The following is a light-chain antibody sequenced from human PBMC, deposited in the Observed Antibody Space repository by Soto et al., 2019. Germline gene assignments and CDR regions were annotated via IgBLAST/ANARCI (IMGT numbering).Light chain of an antibody. V-gene: IGKV3-20*01. CDR2: CAS. J-gene: IGKJ1*01. Sequence: EIVLTQSPGTLSLSPGERATLSCRASQSVSSSYLAWYQQKPGQAPRLLIYCASTRPTGLPDRFSGSGSGTHFNLTISRLEPEDFAVYYCQQYGNSPTFGQGTKVEIK. CDR3: QQYGNSPT. CDR1: QSVSSSY.